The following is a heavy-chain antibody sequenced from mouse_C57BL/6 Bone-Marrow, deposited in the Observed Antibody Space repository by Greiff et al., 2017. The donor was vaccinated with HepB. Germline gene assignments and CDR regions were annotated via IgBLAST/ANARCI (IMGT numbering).Heavy chain of an antibody. CDR3: TYYYGSSYGYWYFDV. V-gene: IGHV14-4*01. Sequence: EVQGVESGAELVRPGASVKLSCTASGFNIKDDYMHWVKQRPEQGLEWIGWIDPENGDTEYASKFQGKATITADTSSNTAYLQLSSLTSEDTAVYYCTYYYGSSYGYWYFDVWGTGTTVTVSS. CDR2: IDPENGDT. D-gene: IGHD1-1*01. J-gene: IGHJ1*03. CDR1: GFNIKDDY.